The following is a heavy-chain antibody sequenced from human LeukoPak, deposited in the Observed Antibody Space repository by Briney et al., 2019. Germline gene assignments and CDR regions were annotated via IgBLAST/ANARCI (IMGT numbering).Heavy chain of an antibody. J-gene: IGHJ4*02. CDR1: GFTFSSYE. V-gene: IGHV3-23*01. CDR3: AKEYTGTFSPFPSYFDN. CDR2: ITDSGGRT. Sequence: GGSLRLSCAASGFTFSSYEMNWVRQAPGKGLEWVSAITDSGGRTYYADSVKGRFTISRDNSKNTLYLQMNSLRAEDTAIYYCAKEYTGTFSPFPSYFDNWGQGTLVTVSS. D-gene: IGHD1-26*01.